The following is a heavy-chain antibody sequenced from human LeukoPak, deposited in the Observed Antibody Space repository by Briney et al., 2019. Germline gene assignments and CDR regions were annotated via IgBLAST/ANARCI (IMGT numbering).Heavy chain of an antibody. CDR1: GFTFSSYS. CDR2: ISSSSSYI. J-gene: IGHJ3*02. V-gene: IGHV3-21*01. Sequence: GGSLRLSCAASGFTFSSYSMNWVRQAPGKGLEWVSSISSSSSYIYYADSVKGRFTISRDNAKNSLYLQMNSLRAEDTAVYYCARGNSSGWYVAYDAFDIWGQGTMVTVSS. D-gene: IGHD6-19*01. CDR3: ARGNSSGWYVAYDAFDI.